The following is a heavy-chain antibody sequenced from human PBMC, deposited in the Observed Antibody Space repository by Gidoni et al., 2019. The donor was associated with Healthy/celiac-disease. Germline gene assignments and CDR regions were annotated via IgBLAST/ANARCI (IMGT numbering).Heavy chain of an antibody. J-gene: IGHJ4*02. CDR3: ARGRVDFWSGYPLFDY. CDR2: INHSGST. V-gene: IGHV4-34*01. D-gene: IGHD3-3*01. Sequence: QVQLQQWGAGLLKPSETLSLTCAVYGGSFSGYYWSWIRQPPGKGLEWIGEINHSGSTNYNPSLKSRVTISVDTSKNQFSLKLSSVTAADTAVYYCARGRVDFWSGYPLFDYWGQGTLVTVSS. CDR1: GGSFSGYY.